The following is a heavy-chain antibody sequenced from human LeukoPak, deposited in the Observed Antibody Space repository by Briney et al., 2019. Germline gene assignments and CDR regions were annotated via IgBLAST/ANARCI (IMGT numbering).Heavy chain of an antibody. V-gene: IGHV4-39*01. Sequence: PSETLSLTCTVSGGSISSSSYYWGWIRQPPGKGLEWIGSIYYSGSTYYNPSLKSRVTISVDTSKNQFSLKLSSVTAADTAVYYCARQRGIADRSDAFDIWGQGTMVTVSS. J-gene: IGHJ3*02. D-gene: IGHD6-13*01. CDR1: GGSISSSSYY. CDR2: IYYSGST. CDR3: ARQRGIADRSDAFDI.